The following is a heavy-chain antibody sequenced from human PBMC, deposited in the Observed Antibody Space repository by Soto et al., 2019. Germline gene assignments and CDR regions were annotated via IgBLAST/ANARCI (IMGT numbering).Heavy chain of an antibody. V-gene: IGHV3-23*01. D-gene: IGHD3-9*01. CDR1: GFTFSNYA. CDR2: ISGSGYST. J-gene: IGHJ6*02. CDR3: AKTDRYYDILTGYSNYYYYGMDV. Sequence: PGGFLRLSCAASGFTFSNYAMSWVRQAPGKGLEWVSAISGSGYSTYYADSVKGRFTISRDNSKNTLYLQMNSLRAEDTAAYYCAKTDRYYDILTGYSNYYYYGMDVWGQGTTVTVSS.